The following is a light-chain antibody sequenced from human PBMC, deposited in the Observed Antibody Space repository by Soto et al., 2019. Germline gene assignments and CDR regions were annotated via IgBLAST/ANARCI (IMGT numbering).Light chain of an antibody. Sequence: EILLTQYPGTLSWSPGERATLSWRASQSVSSIYLAWYQQKAGRTPRLLIYGASTRATGIPARSSGSGPGTDSTLTISSPEPEDFPVYSCQQYAKAPLTFGPGTKVE. CDR3: QQYAKAPLT. CDR2: GAS. CDR1: QSVSSIY. V-gene: IGKV3-20*01. J-gene: IGKJ1*01.